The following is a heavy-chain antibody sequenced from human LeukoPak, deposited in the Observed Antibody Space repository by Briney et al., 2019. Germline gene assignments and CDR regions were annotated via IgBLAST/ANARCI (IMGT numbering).Heavy chain of an antibody. V-gene: IGHV4-34*01. Sequence: SETLSLTCAVYGGSFSGYYWSWIRQPPGKGLEWIGEINHSGSTNYDPSLKSRVTISVDTSKNQFSLKLSSVTAADTAVYYCARGPAFDIWGQGTMVTVSS. J-gene: IGHJ3*02. CDR2: INHSGST. CDR1: GGSFSGYY. CDR3: ARGPAFDI.